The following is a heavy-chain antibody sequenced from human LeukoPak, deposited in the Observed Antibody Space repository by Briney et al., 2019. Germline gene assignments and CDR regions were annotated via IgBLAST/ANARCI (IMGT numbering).Heavy chain of an antibody. D-gene: IGHD4-11*01. CDR2: IYCGGNT. Sequence: PGGSLRLSCVASGLSVNDEYISWVRQAPGQGLEWVSIIYCGGNTDYADSVKGRFTISRDNSENTLYLQMSTLRAEDTALYYCARRKWALQDAYDIWGQGTMVIVSS. V-gene: IGHV3-53*01. CDR3: ARRKWALQDAYDI. CDR1: GLSVNDEY. J-gene: IGHJ3*02.